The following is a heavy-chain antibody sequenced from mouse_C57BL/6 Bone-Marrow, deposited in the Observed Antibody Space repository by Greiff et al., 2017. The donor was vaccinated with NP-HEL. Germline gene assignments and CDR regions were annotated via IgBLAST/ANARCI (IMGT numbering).Heavy chain of an antibody. D-gene: IGHD2-3*01. Sequence: QVQLQQSGAELARPGASVKMSCKASGYTFTSYTMHWVKQRPGQGLEWIGYINPSSGYTKYNQKFKDKATLTADKSSSTAYMQLSSLTSEDSAVYYCARRIYERYYFDSWGQGTTLTVSS. V-gene: IGHV1-4*01. CDR1: GYTFTSYT. CDR3: ARRIYERYYFDS. J-gene: IGHJ2*01. CDR2: INPSSGYT.